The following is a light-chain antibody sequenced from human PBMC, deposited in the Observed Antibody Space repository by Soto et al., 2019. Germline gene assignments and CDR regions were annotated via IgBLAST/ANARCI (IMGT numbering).Light chain of an antibody. J-gene: IGKJ1*01. CDR2: GAS. CDR1: QSVSSN. CDR3: QQYNNWPPWT. V-gene: IGKV3-15*01. Sequence: EIVLTQSPGTLSLSPGERAALSCRTSQSVSSNYLAWYQQKPGQAPRLLIYGASTRATGIPARFSGSGSGTEFTLTISSLQSEDFAVYYCQQYNNWPPWTFGQGTKVDIK.